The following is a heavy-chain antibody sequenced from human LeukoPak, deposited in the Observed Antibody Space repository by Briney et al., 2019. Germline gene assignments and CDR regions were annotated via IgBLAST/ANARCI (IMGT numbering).Heavy chain of an antibody. V-gene: IGHV3-23*01. D-gene: IGHD6-19*01. CDR3: GNWDGSYSNGWYDY. J-gene: IGHJ4*02. Sequence: GGSLRLSCAASGFTFSNSAMNWVRQAPGKGLEVISHISRVSDNIFYADSVKGRFTISRDNSMNTLYLYMDSLRAEDTAVYYCGNWDGSYSNGWYDYWGQGTLVTVSS. CDR1: GFTFSNSA. CDR2: ISRVSDNI.